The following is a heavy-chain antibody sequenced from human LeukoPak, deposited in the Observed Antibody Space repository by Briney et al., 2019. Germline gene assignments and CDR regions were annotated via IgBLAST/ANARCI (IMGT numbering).Heavy chain of an antibody. CDR3: ARGDGANYCTNGVCYTFDY. V-gene: IGHV1-69*04. CDR2: IIPILGIA. J-gene: IGHJ4*02. CDR1: GGTFSSYA. D-gene: IGHD2-8*01. Sequence: GSSVKVSCKASGGTFSSYAISWVRQAPGQGLEWMGRIIPILGIANYAQKFQGRVTITADKSTSTAYMELSSLRSEDTAVYYCARGDGANYCTNGVCYTFDYWGQGTLVTVSS.